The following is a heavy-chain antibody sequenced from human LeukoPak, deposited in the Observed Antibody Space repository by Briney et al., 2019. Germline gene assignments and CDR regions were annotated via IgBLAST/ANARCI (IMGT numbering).Heavy chain of an antibody. J-gene: IGHJ4*02. CDR2: ISSNGGST. CDR1: GVTFSSYA. V-gene: IGHV3-64*01. D-gene: IGHD5-18*01. Sequence: GGSLRLSCAASGVTFSSYAMHWVRQAPGKGLEYVSAISSNGGSTYYANSVKGRFTISRDNSKNTLYLQMGSLRAEGMAVYYCARGGYSYGSPYFDYWGQGTLVTVSS. CDR3: ARGGYSYGSPYFDY.